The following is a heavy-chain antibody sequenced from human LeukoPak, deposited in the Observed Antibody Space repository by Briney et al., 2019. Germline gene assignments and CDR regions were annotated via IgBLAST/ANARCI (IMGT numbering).Heavy chain of an antibody. J-gene: IGHJ4*02. V-gene: IGHV4-38-2*01. CDR2: IYYSGTT. D-gene: IGHD3-22*01. CDR1: GYSISSGYY. Sequence: SSETLSLTCAVSGYSISSGYYWGWIRQPPGKGLEWIGSIYYSGTTYYNPSLKSRVTISVDTSKNQFSLKLSSVTAADTAIYYCARPSSGHYKVFDYWGQGTLVTVSP. CDR3: ARPSSGHYKVFDY.